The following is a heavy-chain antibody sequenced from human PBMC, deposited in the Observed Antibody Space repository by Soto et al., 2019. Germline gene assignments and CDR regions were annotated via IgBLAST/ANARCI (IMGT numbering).Heavy chain of an antibody. CDR2: IYYSGST. V-gene: IGHV4-59*01. CDR1: GGSISRYY. D-gene: IGHD3-10*01. J-gene: IGHJ5*02. CDR3: AIDPGSGSYYGWFDP. Sequence: QVQLQESGPGLVKPSETLSLTCTVSGGSISRYYWNWIRQPPGKGLEWIGYIYYSGSTNYNPSLKSRVTISVDTYKNQFSLKLSSVTAADTAVYYCAIDPGSGSYYGWFDPWGQGTLVTVSS.